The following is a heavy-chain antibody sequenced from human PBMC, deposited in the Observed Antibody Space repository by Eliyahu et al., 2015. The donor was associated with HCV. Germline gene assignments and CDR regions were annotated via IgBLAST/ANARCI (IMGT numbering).Heavy chain of an antibody. J-gene: IGHJ6*03. CDR1: GYTFTSYY. CDR2: INPSGGST. Sequence: QVQLVQSGAEVKKPGASVKVSCKASGYTFTSYYMHWVRQAPGQGLEWMGIINPSGGSTSYAQKFQGRVTMTRDTSTSTVYMELSSLRSEDTAVYYCARAKRGASYYYYYMDVWGKGTTVTVSS. CDR3: ARAKRGASYYYYYMDV. D-gene: IGHD1-26*01. V-gene: IGHV1-46*01.